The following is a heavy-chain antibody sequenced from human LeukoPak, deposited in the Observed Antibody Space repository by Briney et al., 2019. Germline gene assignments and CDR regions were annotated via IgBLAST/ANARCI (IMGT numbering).Heavy chain of an antibody. Sequence: SETLSLTCAVYGGSFSGYYWSWIRQPPGKGLEWIGEINHSGSTNYNPSLKSRVTISVDTSKNQFSLKLSSVTAADTAVYYRARHMYSGSYYEDYWGQGTLVTVSS. V-gene: IGHV4-34*01. CDR2: INHSGST. D-gene: IGHD1-26*01. J-gene: IGHJ4*02. CDR3: ARHMYSGSYYEDY. CDR1: GGSFSGYY.